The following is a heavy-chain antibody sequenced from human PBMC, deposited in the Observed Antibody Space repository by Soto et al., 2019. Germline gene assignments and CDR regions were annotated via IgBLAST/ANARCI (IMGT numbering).Heavy chain of an antibody. D-gene: IGHD3-22*01. CDR2: IRSKANSYAT. J-gene: IGHJ4*02. V-gene: IGHV3-73*01. Sequence: GGSLRLSCAASGFTFSGSAMHWVRQASGKGLEWVGRIRSKANSYATAYAASVKGRFTISRDDSKNTAYLQMNSLKTEDTAVYYCTSNVDTAMVNYYDSSGYYWNFDYWGQGTLVTVSS. CDR3: TSNVDTAMVNYYDSSGYYWNFDY. CDR1: GFTFSGSA.